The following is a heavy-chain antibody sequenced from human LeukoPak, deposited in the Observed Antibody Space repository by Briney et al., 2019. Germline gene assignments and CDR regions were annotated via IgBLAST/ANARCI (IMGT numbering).Heavy chain of an antibody. CDR1: GGTFGSYA. CDR3: ARDLAYCGGDCYPGGDY. J-gene: IGHJ4*02. D-gene: IGHD2-21*02. Sequence: SVKVSCKASGGTFGSYAISWVRQAPGQGLEWMGRIIPIFGTANYAQKFQGRVTITADKSTSTAYMQLSSLRSEDTAVYYCARDLAYCGGDCYPGGDYWGQGTLVTVSS. CDR2: IIPIFGTA. V-gene: IGHV1-69*06.